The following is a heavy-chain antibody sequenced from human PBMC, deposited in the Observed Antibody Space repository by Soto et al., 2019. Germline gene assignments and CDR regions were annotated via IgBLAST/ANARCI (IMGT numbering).Heavy chain of an antibody. CDR2: IIPILGIA. Sequence: QVQLVQSGAEVKKPGSSVKVSCKASGGTFSSYTISWVRQAPGQGLEWMGRIIPILGIANYAQKFQGRVTITADKSTSTAYMELSSLRSEDTAVYYCARGYSSPLGFDPWGQGTLVTVSS. CDR3: ARGYSSPLGFDP. V-gene: IGHV1-69*02. CDR1: GGTFSSYT. J-gene: IGHJ5*02. D-gene: IGHD6-19*01.